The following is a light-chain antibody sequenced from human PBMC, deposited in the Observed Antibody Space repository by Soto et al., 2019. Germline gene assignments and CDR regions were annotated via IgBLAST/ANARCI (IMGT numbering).Light chain of an antibody. CDR3: QHYNNWPLT. V-gene: IGKV3-15*01. Sequence: LPQSPGTLSLSPGAIATLPFMASQSVSSNLAWYQQKPGQTPRLLIYATSTRATGIPARFSGSGSGTEFTLTISSLQSEDFAVYYCQHYNNWPLTFGGGTKVDIK. CDR2: ATS. CDR1: QSVSSN. J-gene: IGKJ4*01.